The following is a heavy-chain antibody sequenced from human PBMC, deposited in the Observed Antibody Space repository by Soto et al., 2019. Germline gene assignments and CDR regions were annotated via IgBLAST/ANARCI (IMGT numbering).Heavy chain of an antibody. Sequence: GGSLRLSCAASGFTFSSYWMHWVRQAPGKGLVWVSRINSDGSSTSYADSVKGRFTISRDNAKNTLYLQMNSLRAEDTAVYYCASVWVYGSGRKAFDYWGQGTLVTVSS. CDR2: INSDGSST. D-gene: IGHD6-19*01. J-gene: IGHJ4*02. CDR3: ASVWVYGSGRKAFDY. V-gene: IGHV3-74*01. CDR1: GFTFSSYW.